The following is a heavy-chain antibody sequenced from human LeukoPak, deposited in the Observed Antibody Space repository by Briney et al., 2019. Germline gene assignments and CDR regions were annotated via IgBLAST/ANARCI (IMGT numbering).Heavy chain of an antibody. CDR1: GFTFSSYG. J-gene: IGHJ4*02. V-gene: IGHV3-23*01. D-gene: IGHD3-16*01. CDR2: ISGSGGST. Sequence: SGGSLRLSCAASGFTFSSYGMSWVRQAPGKGLEWVSAISGSGGSTYCADSVKGRFTISRDNSKNTLYLQMNSLRAEDTAVYYCAKDLFGRPWIFDYWGQGTLVTVPS. CDR3: AKDLFGRPWIFDY.